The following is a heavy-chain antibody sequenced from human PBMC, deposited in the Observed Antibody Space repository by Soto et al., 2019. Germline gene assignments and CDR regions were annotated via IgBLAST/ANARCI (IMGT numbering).Heavy chain of an antibody. CDR2: FYYSGST. CDR3: ARFNWYFDL. J-gene: IGHJ2*01. V-gene: IGHV4-59*08. Sequence: QVQLQESGPGLVKPSETLSLTCTVSGGSISSYYWSWIRQPPGKGLEWIGYFYYSGSTNYNPSLKSRVTISVDTSKNQFSLKLSSVTAADTAVYYCARFNWYFDLWGRGTLVTVSS. CDR1: GGSISSYY.